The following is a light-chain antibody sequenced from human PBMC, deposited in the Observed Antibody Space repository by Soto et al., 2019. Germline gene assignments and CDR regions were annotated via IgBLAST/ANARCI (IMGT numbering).Light chain of an antibody. CDR1: SSDVGGYNY. CDR3: SSYTISSTRV. Sequence: QSALTQPASVSGSPGQSITISCTGTSSDVGGYNYVSWYQQHPGKAPKLMIYEVSNRPSGVSIRFSGSKSGNTASLTISGLQAEDEADYYCSSYTISSTRVFGTGTKVTVL. V-gene: IGLV2-14*01. J-gene: IGLJ1*01. CDR2: EVS.